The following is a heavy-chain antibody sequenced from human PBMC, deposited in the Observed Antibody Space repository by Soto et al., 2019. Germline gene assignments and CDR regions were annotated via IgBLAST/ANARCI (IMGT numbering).Heavy chain of an antibody. V-gene: IGHV3-33*01. CDR2: IWYDGSNK. Sequence: QVQLVESGGGVVQPGRSLRLSCAASGFTFSSYGMHWVRQAPRKGLEWVAVIWYDGSNKYYADSVKGRFTISRDNSKNPLYLQMNSRRAEDTAVYYGARGPYCSGGSCYPWEVYYYYYYMDVWGKGTTVTVSS. D-gene: IGHD2-15*01. CDR3: ARGPYCSGGSCYPWEVYYYYYYMDV. CDR1: GFTFSSYG. J-gene: IGHJ6*03.